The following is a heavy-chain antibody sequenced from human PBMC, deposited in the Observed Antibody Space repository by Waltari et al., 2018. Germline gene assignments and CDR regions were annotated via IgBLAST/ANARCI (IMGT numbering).Heavy chain of an antibody. CDR3: ARVKSSDGKFDY. V-gene: IGHV4-31*01. CDR2: ISYSGST. CDR1: GGSISSGAYY. D-gene: IGHD3-22*01. Sequence: QVQLQESGPGLVQPSPTLSPTCVVPGGSISSGAYYWSWIRQHPGKGLEWIGYISYSGSTYYNPSLKTLVTISVDTSKNHFSLKINSVTAADTAVYYCARVKSSDGKFDYWGQGALVTVSS. J-gene: IGHJ4*02.